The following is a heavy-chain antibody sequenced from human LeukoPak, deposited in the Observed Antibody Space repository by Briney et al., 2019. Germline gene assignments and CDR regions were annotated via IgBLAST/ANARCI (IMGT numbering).Heavy chain of an antibody. J-gene: IGHJ6*03. CDR3: ARSSVTDYYYYYYMDV. V-gene: IGHV3-7*01. CDR2: IKQDGSEK. D-gene: IGHD4-17*01. CDR1: GFTFSNYW. Sequence: GGSLRLSCRASGFTFSNYWMSWVRQAPGKGLEWVAHIKQDGSEKYYVDSVKGRFTISRDNAKNSLYLQMNSLRAEDTAVYYCARSSVTDYYYYYYMDVWGKGTTVTISS.